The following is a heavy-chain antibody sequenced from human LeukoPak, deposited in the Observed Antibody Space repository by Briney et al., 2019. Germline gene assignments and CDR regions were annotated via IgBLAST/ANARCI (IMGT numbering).Heavy chain of an antibody. D-gene: IGHD5-12*01. CDR2: ISGGGGII. V-gene: IGHV3-48*03. J-gene: IGHJ3*02. CDR3: VRDGGPSGYEWALDI. CDR1: GFTFSRYE. Sequence: PGGSLRLSCAASGFTFSRYEMNWVRQAPGKGLEWVSYISGGGGIIYYADSVKGRFTISRDNARNSLDLQMNSLRDEDTAAYYCVRDGGPSGYEWALDIWGQGTMVTVSS.